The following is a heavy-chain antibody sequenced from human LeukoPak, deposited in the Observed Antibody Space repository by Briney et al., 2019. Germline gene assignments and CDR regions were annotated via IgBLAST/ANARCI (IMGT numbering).Heavy chain of an antibody. CDR2: ISWNSGSV. V-gene: IGHV3-9*01. CDR3: ARDGLLWFGESFDY. Sequence: GGSLRLSCAASGFTFDDYAMHWVRQAPGKGLEWVSGISWNSGSVGYADSVKGRFTISRDNSKNTLYLQMNSLRAEDTAVYYCARDGLLWFGESFDYWGQGTLVTVSS. CDR1: GFTFDDYA. J-gene: IGHJ4*02. D-gene: IGHD3-10*01.